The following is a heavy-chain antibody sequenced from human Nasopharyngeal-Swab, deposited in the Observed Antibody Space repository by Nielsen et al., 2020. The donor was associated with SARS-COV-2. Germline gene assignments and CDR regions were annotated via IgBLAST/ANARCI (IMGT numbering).Heavy chain of an antibody. J-gene: IGHJ4*02. CDR3: ARDPGSGSFYFDY. Sequence: RPAPGKGVEWIGEINHSGSTNYNPSLKSRVTISVDTSKNQFSLKLSSVTAADTAVYYCARDPGSGSFYFDYWGQGTLVTVSS. V-gene: IGHV4-34*01. CDR2: INHSGST. D-gene: IGHD3-22*01.